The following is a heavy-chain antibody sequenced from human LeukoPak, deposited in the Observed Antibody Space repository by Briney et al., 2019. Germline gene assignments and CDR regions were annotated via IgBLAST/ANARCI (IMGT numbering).Heavy chain of an antibody. Sequence: APVKVSCEASGYTFSTYGISWVRQAPGQGLEWMGWISAYNGNTKHAQKLQGRVTMTTDTSTTTAYMELRSLRSDDTAVYYCARANYYYDSSGQGAFDIWGQGTMITVSS. CDR2: ISAYNGNT. CDR3: ARANYYYDSSGQGAFDI. D-gene: IGHD3-22*01. V-gene: IGHV1-18*01. CDR1: GYTFSTYG. J-gene: IGHJ3*02.